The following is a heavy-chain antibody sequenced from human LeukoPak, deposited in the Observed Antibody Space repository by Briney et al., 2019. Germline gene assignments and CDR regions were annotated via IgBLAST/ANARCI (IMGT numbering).Heavy chain of an antibody. CDR3: ARDLGLYDYGGNIDF. CDR1: GFIFNTYS. J-gene: IGHJ4*02. Sequence: GGSLRLSCTASGFIFNTYSMNWVRQAPGKGLEWVSYVSSSSRTIYYADSVKGRFTISRDNAKNSLYLQMNSLRAEDTAVYYYARDLGLYDYGGNIDFWGQGTLVTVSS. CDR2: VSSSSRTI. V-gene: IGHV3-48*04. D-gene: IGHD4-23*01.